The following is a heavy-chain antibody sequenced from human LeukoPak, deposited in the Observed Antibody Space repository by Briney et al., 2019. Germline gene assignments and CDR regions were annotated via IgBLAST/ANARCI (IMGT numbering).Heavy chain of an antibody. J-gene: IGHJ4*02. CDR1: GFTFSSYA. CDR2: ISGRGDRT. D-gene: IGHD3-9*01. Sequence: PGGSLRLSCAASGFTFSSYAMTWVRQAPGKGLEWVSVISGRGDRTYYADSVKGRFTISRDNSKNTLYLQMNSLRAEDTAVYYCANRPGNHDILTQYYFDLGGQGTLVTVSS. CDR3: ANRPGNHDILTQYYFDL. V-gene: IGHV3-23*01.